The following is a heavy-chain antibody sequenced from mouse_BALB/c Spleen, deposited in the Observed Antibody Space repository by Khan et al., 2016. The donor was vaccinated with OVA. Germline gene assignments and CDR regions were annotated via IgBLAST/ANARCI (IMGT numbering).Heavy chain of an antibody. D-gene: IGHD1-1*01. Sequence: QVQLQQSGPVLVKPGASVKMSCKASGYTFSDYIINWVRQRTGQGLEWIGQIYPGTNSTYYNEKFKGKPTLTADKSSNTAYMQLRSLTSEDSAVYFCARSGYGRLAYWGQGTTLTVSS. V-gene: IGHV1-77*01. J-gene: IGHJ2*01. CDR1: GYTFSDYI. CDR2: IYPGTNST. CDR3: ARSGYGRLAY.